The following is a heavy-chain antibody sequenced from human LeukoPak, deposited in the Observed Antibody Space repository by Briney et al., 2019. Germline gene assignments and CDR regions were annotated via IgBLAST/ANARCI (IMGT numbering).Heavy chain of an antibody. CDR3: ARGEWELGY. J-gene: IGHJ4*02. CDR1: GGSFSGYY. Sequence: SETLSLTCAVYGGSFSGYYWSWIRQPPGKGLEWIGEINHSGSTNYNPSLKSRVTISVDTSKNQLSLKLSSVTAADTAVYYCARGEWELGYWGQGTLVTVSS. V-gene: IGHV4-34*01. CDR2: INHSGST. D-gene: IGHD1-26*01.